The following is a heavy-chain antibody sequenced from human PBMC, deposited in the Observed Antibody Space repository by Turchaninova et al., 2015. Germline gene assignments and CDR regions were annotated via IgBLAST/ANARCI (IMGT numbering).Heavy chain of an antibody. J-gene: IGHJ4*02. V-gene: IGHV4-34*01. D-gene: IGHD4-17*01. CDR2: INHSGST. Sequence: GAGLLKPSETLSLPCAVYGGSFSGYYWSWIRQPPGKGLDWIGEINHSGSTNYNPSIKSSVTISVDTSKNQFSLKLSSVTAADTAVYYCARGPTVTLFDYWGQGTLVTVSS. CDR1: GGSFSGYY. CDR3: ARGPTVTLFDY.